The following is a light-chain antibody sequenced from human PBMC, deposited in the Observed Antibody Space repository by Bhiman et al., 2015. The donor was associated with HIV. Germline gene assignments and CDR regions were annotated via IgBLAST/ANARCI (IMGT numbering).Light chain of an antibody. V-gene: IGLV1-40*01. J-gene: IGLJ3*02. CDR2: DNN. CDR3: GTWDSSLSAEV. Sequence: QSVLTQPPSVSGAPGQRVTISCTGSSSNIGAGFDVHWYHHLPGTAPKLLIYDNNNRPSGVPDRFSGSKSGTSASLAITGLQAEDEADYYCGTWDSSLSAEVFGGGTKLTVL. CDR1: SSNIGAGFD.